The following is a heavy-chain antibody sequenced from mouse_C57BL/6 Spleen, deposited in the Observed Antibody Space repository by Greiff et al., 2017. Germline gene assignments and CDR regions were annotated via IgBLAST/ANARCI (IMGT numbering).Heavy chain of an antibody. V-gene: IGHV2-5*01. J-gene: IGHJ3*01. CDR2: IWRGGST. D-gene: IGHD4-1*01. Sequence: VHLVESGPGLVQPSQSLSITCTVSGFSLTSYGVHWVRQSPGKGLEWLGVIWRGGSTDYNAAFMSRLSITKDNSKSQVFFKMNSLQADDTAIYYCAKGEDWDDWFAYWGQGTLVTVSA. CDR1: GFSLTSYG. CDR3: AKGEDWDDWFAY.